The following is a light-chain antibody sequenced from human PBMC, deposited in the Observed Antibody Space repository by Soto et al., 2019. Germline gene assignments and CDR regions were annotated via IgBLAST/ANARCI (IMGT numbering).Light chain of an antibody. CDR3: QQYGRSPT. CDR1: QTIRTN. V-gene: IGKV3-20*01. Sequence: IVMTQSPATPSVSXGERATLYCRGRQTIRTNVAWYHQRPGQAXRLLIYGASSRDTGITEKFSGSGSGKDFNISISRLEPEDFAVYECQQYGRSPTVGQGTRLEIK. CDR2: GAS. J-gene: IGKJ5*01.